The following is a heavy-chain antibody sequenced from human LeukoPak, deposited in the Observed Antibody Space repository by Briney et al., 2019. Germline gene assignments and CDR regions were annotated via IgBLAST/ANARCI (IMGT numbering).Heavy chain of an antibody. CDR1: GFTFSSYG. CDR2: IRYDGSNK. CDR3: AKVRFLEWLPNYFDY. D-gene: IGHD3-3*01. Sequence: GGSLRLSCAASGFTFSSYGMHWVRQAPGKGLEWVAFIRYDGSNKYYADSVKGRFTISRDNSKNTLYLQMNSLRAEDTAVYYCAKVRFLEWLPNYFDYWGQGTLVPVSS. J-gene: IGHJ4*02. V-gene: IGHV3-30*02.